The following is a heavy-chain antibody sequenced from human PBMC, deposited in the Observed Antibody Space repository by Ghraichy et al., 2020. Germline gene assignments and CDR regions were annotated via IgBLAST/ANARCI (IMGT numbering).Heavy chain of an antibody. CDR1: GVSLTDHY. CDR3: VTSRWFGIYPDF. Sequence: SQTLSLTCAVYGVSLTDHYWTWIRQSPGKGLEWIGEYNHVGGIKYNPSLSGRVTISLDTSKREVSLRVSPVSAADTAVYYCVTSRWFGIYPDFWGQGTLVTVSS. D-gene: IGHD3-10*01. CDR2: YNHVGGI. J-gene: IGHJ4*02. V-gene: IGHV4-34*01.